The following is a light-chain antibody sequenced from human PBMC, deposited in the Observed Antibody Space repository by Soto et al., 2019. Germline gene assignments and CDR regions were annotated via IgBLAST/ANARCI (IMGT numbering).Light chain of an antibody. CDR2: SNN. Sequence: QSVLTQPPSASGTPGQRVTISCSGSSSNIGSNTVKWYQQLPGTAPKLLIYSNNQRPSGVPDRFSGSKYGTSASLAISGLQSEDEADYYCAAWDDSLNGVVFGGGTKLTVL. CDR1: SSNIGSNT. CDR3: AAWDDSLNGVV. J-gene: IGLJ2*01. V-gene: IGLV1-44*01.